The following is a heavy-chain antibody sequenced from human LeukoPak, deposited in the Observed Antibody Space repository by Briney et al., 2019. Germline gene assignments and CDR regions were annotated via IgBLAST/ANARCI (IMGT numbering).Heavy chain of an antibody. CDR3: ARYYDSYGYNDAFDI. V-gene: IGHV3-7*05. D-gene: IGHD3-22*01. J-gene: IGHJ3*02. CDR2: IKPDGSEA. CDR1: GFTFSSAW. Sequence: GPSLRLSCAPAGFTFSSAWMIWVRHAPGKGPEWVANIKPDGSEAYYVDSGKGRFTISRENANNSLFLQLNSLRADDTAVYYCARYYDSYGYNDAFDIWGQGTMVTVSS.